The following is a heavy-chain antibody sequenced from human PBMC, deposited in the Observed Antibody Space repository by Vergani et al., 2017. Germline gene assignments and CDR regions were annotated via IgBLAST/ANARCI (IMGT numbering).Heavy chain of an antibody. CDR1: GFSLSTSGVG. CDR3: ALPSLYYDFWSGYQFDAFDI. J-gene: IGHJ3*02. CDR2: IYWDDDK. Sequence: QITLKESGPTLVKPTQTLTLTCTFSGFSLSTSGVGVGWIRQPPGKALEWLARIYWDDDKRYSPSLKSRLTITKDTSKNQVVLTMTNMDPVDTATYYCALPSLYYDFWSGYQFDAFDIWGQGTMVTVSS. V-gene: IGHV2-5*02. D-gene: IGHD3-3*01.